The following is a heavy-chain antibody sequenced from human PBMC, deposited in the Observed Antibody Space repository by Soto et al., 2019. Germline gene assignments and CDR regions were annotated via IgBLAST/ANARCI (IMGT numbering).Heavy chain of an antibody. CDR2: IYYSGST. V-gene: IGHV4-61*05. D-gene: IGHD6-19*01. J-gene: IGHJ4*02. Sequence: PSETLSLTCTVSGGSISSSSYYWGWIRQPPGKGLEWIGYIYYSGSTTYDPSLKSRVTISVDTSKNQFSLKLSSVNAADTAIYYCARMTPHGWSDYWGQGILVTVSS. CDR3: ARMTPHGWSDY. CDR1: GGSISSSSYY.